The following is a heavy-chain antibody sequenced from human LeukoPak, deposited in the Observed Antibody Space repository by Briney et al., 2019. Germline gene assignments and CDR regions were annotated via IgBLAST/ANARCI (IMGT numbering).Heavy chain of an antibody. CDR2: ISYDGSNK. CDR1: GLTFSSYA. J-gene: IGHJ3*02. Sequence: GGSLRLSCAASGLTFSSYAMHWVRQAPGKGLEWVAVISYDGSNKYYADSVKGRFTISRDNSKNTLYLQMNSLRAEDTAVYYCVSVAQAAFDIWGQGTMVTVSS. CDR3: VSVAQAAFDI. V-gene: IGHV3-30-3*01. D-gene: IGHD4-23*01.